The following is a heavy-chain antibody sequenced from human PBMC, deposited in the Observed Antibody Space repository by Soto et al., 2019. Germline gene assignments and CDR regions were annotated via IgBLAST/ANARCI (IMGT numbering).Heavy chain of an antibody. CDR2: INPSGGST. Sequence: ASVKGSWKASGYTFSGYYMGWGRQAPGQGLEWMGIINPSGGSTSYAQKFQGRVTMTRDTSTSTVYMELSSLRSEDTAVYYCARVIVKTAPLQIDYWGQGTLVTVSS. V-gene: IGHV1-46*01. CDR1: GYTFSGYY. CDR3: ARVIVKTAPLQIDY. J-gene: IGHJ4*02. D-gene: IGHD2-21*01.